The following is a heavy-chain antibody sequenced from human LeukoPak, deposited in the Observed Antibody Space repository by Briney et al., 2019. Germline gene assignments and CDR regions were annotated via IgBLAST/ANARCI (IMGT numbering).Heavy chain of an antibody. V-gene: IGHV4-38-2*02. J-gene: IGHJ4*02. CDR2: IYHSGST. CDR1: GYSISSGYY. Sequence: SETLSLTCTVSGYSISSGYYWGWIRQPPGKGLEWIGSIYHSGSTYYNPSLKSRVTISVDTSKNQFSLKLSSVTAADTAVYYCARIQDAVDYWGQGTLVTVSS. CDR3: ARIQDAVDY.